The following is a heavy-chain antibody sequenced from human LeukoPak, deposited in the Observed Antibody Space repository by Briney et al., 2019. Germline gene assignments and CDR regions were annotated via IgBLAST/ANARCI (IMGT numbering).Heavy chain of an antibody. CDR2: INPSGGST. D-gene: IGHD2-15*01. CDR3: ASRGPGDIVVVATKISAFDI. CDR1: GYTFTSYY. V-gene: IGHV1-46*01. J-gene: IGHJ3*02. Sequence: ASVKVSCKASGYTFTSYYMHWVRQAPGQGLEWMGIINPSGGSTSYAQKFQGRVTMTRNTSISTAYMELSSLRSEDTAVYYCASRGPGDIVVVATKISAFDIWGQGTMVTVSS.